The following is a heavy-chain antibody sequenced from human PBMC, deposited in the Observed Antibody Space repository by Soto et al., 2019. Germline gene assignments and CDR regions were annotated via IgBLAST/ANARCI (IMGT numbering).Heavy chain of an antibody. Sequence: ASVKVSCKASGYSFTNYGIHWVRQAPGQRLEWLGWINAYNGNTKYSQKFQGRVTFTRDTSASTFFMEMCSLRSEDVAVYFCARDLDDILTGPNFDPWGQGTLVTVSS. CDR3: ARDLDDILTGPNFDP. J-gene: IGHJ5*02. V-gene: IGHV1-3*03. D-gene: IGHD3-9*01. CDR2: INAYNGNT. CDR1: GYSFTNYG.